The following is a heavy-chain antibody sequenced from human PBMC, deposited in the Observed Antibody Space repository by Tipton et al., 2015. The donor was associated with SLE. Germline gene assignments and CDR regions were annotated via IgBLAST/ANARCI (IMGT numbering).Heavy chain of an antibody. J-gene: IGHJ3*02. CDR3: ARSGYNYGLGAFDI. D-gene: IGHD5-18*01. V-gene: IGHV4-38-2*01. CDR1: NYAISSGYY. CDR2: IYHSGTTY. Sequence: TLSLTCAVSNYAISSGYYWGWIRRPPGKGLEWIGSIYHSGTTYYYNPSLKSRVTISEDTSKNQFSLKLSSVTAADTAVYYCARSGYNYGLGAFDIWGQGTMVTVSS.